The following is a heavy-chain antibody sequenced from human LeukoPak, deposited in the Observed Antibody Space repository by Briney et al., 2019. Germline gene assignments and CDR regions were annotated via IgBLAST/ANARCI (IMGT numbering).Heavy chain of an antibody. J-gene: IGHJ4*02. D-gene: IGHD6-19*01. V-gene: IGHV4-39*01. CDR3: AGHDGWYDY. CDR1: GGSISSRSDY. CDR2: IYYSGST. Sequence: SETLSLTCSVSGGSISSRSDYWGWIRQPPGNGLEWIGNIYYSGSTYYNPSLKSRVTISVDKSKNQFSLKLNSVTAADTAVYYCAGHDGWYDYWGQGTLVTVSS.